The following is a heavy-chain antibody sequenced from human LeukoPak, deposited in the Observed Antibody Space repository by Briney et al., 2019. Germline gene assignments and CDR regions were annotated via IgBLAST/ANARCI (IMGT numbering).Heavy chain of an antibody. CDR3: ARDGTYGYAFDI. D-gene: IGHD1-1*01. J-gene: IGHJ3*02. V-gene: IGHV3-66*01. Sequence: GGSLRLSCAASGFNVNSNYMTWVRQAPGKGLEWVSLLYSGGSTYYADSVKGRFTISRDNSNNTLYLQMNGLRAEDTAVYYCARDGTYGYAFDIWGQGTVVTVSS. CDR2: LYSGGST. CDR1: GFNVNSNY.